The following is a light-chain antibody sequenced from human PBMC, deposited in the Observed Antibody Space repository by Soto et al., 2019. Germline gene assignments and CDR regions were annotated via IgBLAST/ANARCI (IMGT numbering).Light chain of an antibody. V-gene: IGKV3-11*01. CDR1: QSVTSGY. Sequence: EIVLTQSPVTLSLSPGDRATLSCRASQSVTSGYLTWYQHKLGQAPRLLIYDASSRAPGIPARFSGSGSGTDFTLTISSLEPEDFPVYYCHQRDTWPRTFVQGTKLEMK. J-gene: IGKJ2*01. CDR3: HQRDTWPRT. CDR2: DAS.